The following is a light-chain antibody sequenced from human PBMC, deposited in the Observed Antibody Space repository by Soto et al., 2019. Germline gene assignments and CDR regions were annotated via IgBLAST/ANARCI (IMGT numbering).Light chain of an antibody. CDR2: VAS. CDR3: QQSYSTPQT. Sequence: EIVMTQSPATLSVSPGERATLSCRASQSVSSNLAWYQQKPGQTPKLLIYVASTRATGIPARFSGSGSGTEFTLTISSLQPEDFATYYCQQSYSTPQTFGGGTKVEIK. J-gene: IGKJ4*01. CDR1: QSVSSN. V-gene: IGKV3-15*01.